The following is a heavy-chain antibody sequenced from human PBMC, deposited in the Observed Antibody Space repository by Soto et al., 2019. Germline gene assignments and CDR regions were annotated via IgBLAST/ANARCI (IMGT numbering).Heavy chain of an antibody. J-gene: IGHJ3*02. CDR2: ISGSGGST. CDR3: AKHLEWLRSAFDI. CDR1: GFTFSSYA. Sequence: GGSLRLSCAASGFTFSSYAMSWVRQAPGKGLEWVSAISGSGGSTYYADSVKGRFTNSRDNSKNTLYLQMNSLRAEDTAVYYCAKHLEWLRSAFDIWGQGTMVTVSS. V-gene: IGHV3-23*01. D-gene: IGHD3-3*01.